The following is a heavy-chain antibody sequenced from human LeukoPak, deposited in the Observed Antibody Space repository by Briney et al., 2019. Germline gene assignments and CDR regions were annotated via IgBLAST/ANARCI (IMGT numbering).Heavy chain of an antibody. Sequence: PGGSLRLSCAASGFTFSNFAMSWVRQAPGKGLEWVSAITGSGGSTYFAGSVKGRFTISRDNSKNTLYLQMNSLRAEDTAVYYCAKADTPYGGNLHAGRSSDAFDIWGQGTMVTVSS. CDR1: GFTFSNFA. CDR3: AKADTPYGGNLHAGRSSDAFDI. CDR2: ITGSGGST. V-gene: IGHV3-23*01. J-gene: IGHJ3*02. D-gene: IGHD4-23*01.